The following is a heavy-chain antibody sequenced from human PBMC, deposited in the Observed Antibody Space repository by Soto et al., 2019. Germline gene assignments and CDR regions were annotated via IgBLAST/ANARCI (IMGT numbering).Heavy chain of an antibody. CDR2: INHSGIT. CDR3: ARTEAYCGGDCYYH. J-gene: IGHJ4*02. D-gene: IGHD2-21*02. V-gene: IGHV4-34*01. CDR1: GGSFSGYY. Sequence: SETLSLTCAGYGGSFSGYYWSWIRQPPGKGLEWIGEINHSGITNYNPSLKSRVTISVDTSKNQFSLKLSSVTAADTAVYYCARTEAYCGGDCYYHWGQGTLVTVS.